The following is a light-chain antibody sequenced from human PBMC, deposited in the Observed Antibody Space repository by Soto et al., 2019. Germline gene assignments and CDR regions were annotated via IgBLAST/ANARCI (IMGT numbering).Light chain of an antibody. CDR1: QVISGW. J-gene: IGKJ1*01. CDR2: KAS. Sequence: DIQMTQSPSTLSASMGDRVTISCRASQVISGWLAWYQQKPGKAPKLLIYKASTLESGVPSRFNGSGSGTEFSLTISSLQPDDFATYYCQQYNSLSGTFGQGTKVEI. V-gene: IGKV1-5*03. CDR3: QQYNSLSGT.